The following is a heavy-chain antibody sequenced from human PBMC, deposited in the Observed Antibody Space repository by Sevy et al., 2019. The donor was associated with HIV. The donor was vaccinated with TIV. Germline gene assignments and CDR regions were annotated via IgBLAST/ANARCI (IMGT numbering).Heavy chain of an antibody. Sequence: SETLSLTCAAYGGSFSGHYWTWIRQPPGKGLEWIGEISHSGTTKYDPSLKIRVTISVDISKNQFSLNLASVTAADTAVYYCARAGESDRGRSSTNFDYWGQGILVSVSS. CDR1: GGSFSGHY. D-gene: IGHD6-6*01. J-gene: IGHJ4*02. V-gene: IGHV4-34*01. CDR3: ARAGESDRGRSSTNFDY. CDR2: ISHSGTT.